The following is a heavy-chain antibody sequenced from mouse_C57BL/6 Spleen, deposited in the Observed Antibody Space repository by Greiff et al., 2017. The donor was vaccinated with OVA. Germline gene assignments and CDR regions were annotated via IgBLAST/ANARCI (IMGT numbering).Heavy chain of an antibody. J-gene: IGHJ2*01. D-gene: IGHD3-2*02. V-gene: IGHV1-4*01. CDR2: INPSSGYT. CDR1: GYTFTSYT. Sequence: VQGVESGAELARPGASVKMSCKASGYTFTSYTMHWVKQRPGQGLEWIGYINPSSGYTKYNQKFKDKATLTADKSSSTAYMQLSSLTSEDSAVYYCARTAQATVYFDYWGQGTTLTVSS. CDR3: ARTAQATVYFDY.